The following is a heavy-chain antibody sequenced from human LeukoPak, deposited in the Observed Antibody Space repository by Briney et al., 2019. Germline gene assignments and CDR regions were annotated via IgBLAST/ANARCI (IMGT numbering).Heavy chain of an antibody. CDR1: GYSINNGYY. CDR3: ARGAFDL. Sequence: SETLSLTCTVSGYSINNGYYWGWIRQPPGKGLEWIGSIYYSGSTYYNPSLKSRVTISMDTSKNQFSLNLTSVTAADTAVYYCARGAFDLWGRGTLVTVSS. J-gene: IGHJ2*01. V-gene: IGHV4-38-2*02. CDR2: IYYSGST.